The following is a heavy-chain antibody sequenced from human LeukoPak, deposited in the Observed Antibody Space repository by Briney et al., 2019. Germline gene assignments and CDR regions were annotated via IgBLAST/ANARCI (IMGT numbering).Heavy chain of an antibody. CDR2: VSAYNGNT. D-gene: IGHD2-21*01. Sequence: ASVKVSCKASGYTFTSYGISWVGQAPGQGLEWMGWVSAYNGNTNYAQKLQGRVTMTTDTSTSTAYMELRSLRSDDTAVYYCARVWGGDIDFDYWGQGTLVTVSS. J-gene: IGHJ4*02. V-gene: IGHV1-18*01. CDR1: GYTFTSYG. CDR3: ARVWGGDIDFDY.